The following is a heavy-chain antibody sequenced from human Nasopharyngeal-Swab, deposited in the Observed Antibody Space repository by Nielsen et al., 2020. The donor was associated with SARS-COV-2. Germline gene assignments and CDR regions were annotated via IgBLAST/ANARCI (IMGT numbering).Heavy chain of an antibody. D-gene: IGHD3-9*01. CDR3: ARGSLTGYTRYYYYGLDV. Sequence: WVRQAPGQGLEGMGWIRASNGNTDYAQKLQDRVTMTTDTSTSTAYMELRSLRSDDTAVYYCARGSLTGYTRYYYYGLDVWGQGTTVTVSS. CDR2: IRASNGNT. V-gene: IGHV1-18*01. J-gene: IGHJ6*02.